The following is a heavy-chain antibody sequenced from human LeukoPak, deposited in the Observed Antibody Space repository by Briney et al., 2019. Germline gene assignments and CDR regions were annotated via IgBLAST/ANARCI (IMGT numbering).Heavy chain of an antibody. Sequence: PGGSLRLSCAASGFTFSGYGMHWVRQAPGKGLEWVSVIYSDGTTYYTDSVKGRFTISRDNAKNSLYLQMNSLRAEDTAVYYCARDPTIAAAGQYYFDYWGQGTLVTVSS. CDR2: IYSDGTT. CDR1: GFTFSGYG. V-gene: IGHV3-NL1*01. CDR3: ARDPTIAAAGQYYFDY. D-gene: IGHD6-13*01. J-gene: IGHJ4*02.